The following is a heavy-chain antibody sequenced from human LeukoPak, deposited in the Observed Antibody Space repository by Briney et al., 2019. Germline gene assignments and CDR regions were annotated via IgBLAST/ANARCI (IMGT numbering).Heavy chain of an antibody. Sequence: GASVKVYCKASGGTFSSYAISWVRQAPGQGLEWMGGIIPIFGTANYAQKFQGRVTITADESTSTAYMELSSLRSEDTAVYYCATSMVRGVDTTYYFDYWGQGTLVTVSS. V-gene: IGHV1-69*13. CDR1: GGTFSSYA. CDR2: IIPIFGTA. CDR3: ATSMVRGVDTTYYFDY. J-gene: IGHJ4*02. D-gene: IGHD3-10*01.